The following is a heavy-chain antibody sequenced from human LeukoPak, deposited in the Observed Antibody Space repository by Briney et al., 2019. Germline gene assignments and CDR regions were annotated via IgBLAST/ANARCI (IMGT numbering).Heavy chain of an antibody. CDR2: INSDGSSI. D-gene: IGHD4-23*01. CDR1: GFTFSTYW. J-gene: IGHJ3*02. CDR3: ARDKYGGNTNAFDI. V-gene: IGHV3-74*01. Sequence: PGGSLPLSRAGSGFTFSTYWMSWVRQAPGKGLVWVSRINSDGSSINYADSVKGRFTISRDNAKNTLYLQMNSLRAEDTAMYYCARDKYGGNTNAFDIWAQGMMSSVSS.